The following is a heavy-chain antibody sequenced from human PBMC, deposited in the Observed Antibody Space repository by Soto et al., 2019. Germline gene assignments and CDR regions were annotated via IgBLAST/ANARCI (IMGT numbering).Heavy chain of an antibody. Sequence: EVQLVESGGGLVQPGGSLRLSCAASGFTLSYYWMHWVRQAPGKGLVWVSRINSDGSSATYADSVKGRVTISRDNAKNTLYLQMNSLRVEDTAVYYCTRDPGTGYYDSSGYYYDWGQGTLVTVSS. V-gene: IGHV3-74*01. D-gene: IGHD3-22*01. J-gene: IGHJ4*02. CDR1: GFTLSYYW. CDR3: TRDPGTGYYDSSGYYYD. CDR2: INSDGSSA.